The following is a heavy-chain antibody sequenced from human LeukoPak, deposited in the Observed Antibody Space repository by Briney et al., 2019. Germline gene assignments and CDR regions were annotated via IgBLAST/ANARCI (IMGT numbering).Heavy chain of an antibody. CDR3: ARGASRNYYYYYYMDV. D-gene: IGHD2-2*01. J-gene: IGHJ6*03. V-gene: IGHV3-11*04. CDR1: GFTFSDYY. Sequence: TGGSLRLSCAASGFTFSDYYMSWIRQAPGKGLEWVSYISSSGSTIYYADSVKGRFTISRDNAKNSLYLQMNSLRAEDTAVYYCARGASRNYYYYYYMDVWGKGTTVTVSS. CDR2: ISSSGSTI.